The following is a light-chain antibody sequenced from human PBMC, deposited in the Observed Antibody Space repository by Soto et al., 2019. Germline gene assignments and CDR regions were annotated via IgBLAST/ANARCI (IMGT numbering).Light chain of an antibody. Sequence: EIVLTQSPATLSLSPGERATLSCRASQRVSSYLAWDQQRPGQAHRLLIYDASNRATGVPARFSGSGSGTDCTLTISSLEPEDFAVYYCQQRSSWPPTFGQGTRLEIK. V-gene: IGKV3-11*01. CDR1: QRVSSY. CDR2: DAS. CDR3: QQRSSWPPT. J-gene: IGKJ5*01.